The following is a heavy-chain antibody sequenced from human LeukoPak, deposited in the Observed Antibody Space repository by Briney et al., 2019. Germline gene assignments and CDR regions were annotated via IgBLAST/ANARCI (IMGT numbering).Heavy chain of an antibody. CDR3: ATQNATGVSGSYYNVYFDY. D-gene: IGHD3-10*01. V-gene: IGHV1-24*01. CDR1: GYTLTELS. J-gene: IGHJ4*02. CDR2: FDPEDGET. Sequence: WASVKVSYKVSGYTLTELSMHWVRQAPGKGLEWMGGFDPEDGETIYAQKFQGRVTMTEDTSTDTAYMELSSLRSEDTAVYYCATQNATGVSGSYYNVYFDYWGQGTLVTVSS.